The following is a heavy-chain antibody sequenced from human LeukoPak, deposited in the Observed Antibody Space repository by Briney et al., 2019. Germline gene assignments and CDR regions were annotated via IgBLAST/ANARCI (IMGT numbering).Heavy chain of an antibody. CDR3: ARDGDTAMVPFDY. CDR1: GFTFSSYA. J-gene: IGHJ4*02. Sequence: GGSLRLSCAASGFTFSSYAMSWVRQAPGKGLEWVSAISGSGGSTYYADSVKGRFTISRDNAKNSLYLQMNSLRAEDTAVYYCARDGDTAMVPFDYWGQGTLVTVSS. V-gene: IGHV3-23*01. CDR2: ISGSGGST. D-gene: IGHD5-18*01.